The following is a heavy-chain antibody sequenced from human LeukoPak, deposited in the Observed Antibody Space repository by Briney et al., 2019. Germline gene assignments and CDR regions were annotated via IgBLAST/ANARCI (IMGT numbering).Heavy chain of an antibody. CDR3: ARDYYDSRGEAFDI. J-gene: IGHJ3*02. CDR1: GASIGSHY. D-gene: IGHD3-22*01. V-gene: IGHV4-59*11. Sequence: SETLSLTCTVSGASIGSHYWSWIRQPPGSGLEWLGYVYYSGTTNYNTSLKSRVTISVDTSKNQFSLKLSSVTAADTAVYYCARDYYDSRGEAFDIWGLGTMVTVSS. CDR2: VYYSGTT.